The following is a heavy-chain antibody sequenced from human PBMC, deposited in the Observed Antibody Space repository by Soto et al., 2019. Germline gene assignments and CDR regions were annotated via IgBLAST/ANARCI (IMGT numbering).Heavy chain of an antibody. D-gene: IGHD3-10*01. CDR2: IYYSGST. Sequence: QLQLQESGPGLVKPSETLSLTCTVSGGSISSSSYYWGWIRQPPGKGLEWIGSIYYSGSTYYNPSLKSRVTISVDTSKNQFSLKLSSVTAADTAVYYCARHIGEGRGWFDPWGQGTLVTVSS. CDR1: GGSISSSSYY. CDR3: ARHIGEGRGWFDP. V-gene: IGHV4-39*01. J-gene: IGHJ5*02.